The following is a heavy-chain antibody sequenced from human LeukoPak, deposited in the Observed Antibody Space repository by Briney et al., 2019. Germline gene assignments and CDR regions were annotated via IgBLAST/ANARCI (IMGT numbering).Heavy chain of an antibody. J-gene: IGHJ4*02. CDR3: ARDLATMVRGAYYFDY. D-gene: IGHD3-10*01. Sequence: TGGSLRLSCAASGFTFSSYSMNWVRQAPGKGLEWVSYISSRSSTIYYADSVKGRFTISRDNAKNSLYLQMNSLRAEDTAVYYCARDLATMVRGAYYFDYWGQGTLVTVSS. CDR1: GFTFSSYS. V-gene: IGHV3-48*04. CDR2: ISSRSSTI.